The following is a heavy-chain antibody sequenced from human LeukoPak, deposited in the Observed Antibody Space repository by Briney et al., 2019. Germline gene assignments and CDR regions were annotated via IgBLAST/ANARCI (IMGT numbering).Heavy chain of an antibody. Sequence: PGGSLRLSCAASGFAFSDYYMFWIRQAPGKGLEWVSYISNSGSIIYYADSVKGRFTVSRDNAKDSLYLQMNSLRAADTAVYYCARAVSADTAMVYFDYWGQGTLVTVSS. CDR1: GFAFSDYY. V-gene: IGHV3-11*01. CDR2: ISNSGSII. D-gene: IGHD5-18*01. J-gene: IGHJ4*02. CDR3: ARAVSADTAMVYFDY.